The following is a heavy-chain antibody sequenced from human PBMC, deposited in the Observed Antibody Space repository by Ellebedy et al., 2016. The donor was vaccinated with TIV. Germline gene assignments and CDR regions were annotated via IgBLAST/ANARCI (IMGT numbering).Heavy chain of an antibody. V-gene: IGHV3-7*04. CDR2: IKYDGSET. D-gene: IGHD3-3*02. Sequence: GESLKISCGASGFTFSTFWMTWVRQAPGKGLGWVANIKYDGSETYYADSVKGRFTISRDNAKNSLYLQMDSLRAEDTAVYYCARDDFAFWGQGTLVTVSS. CDR1: GFTFSTFW. J-gene: IGHJ4*02. CDR3: ARDDFAF.